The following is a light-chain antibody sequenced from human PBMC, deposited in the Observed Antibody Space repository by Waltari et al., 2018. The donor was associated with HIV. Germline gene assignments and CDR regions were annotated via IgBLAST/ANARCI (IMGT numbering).Light chain of an antibody. CDR1: QGIGSY. J-gene: IGKJ1*01. CDR3: QKYNNVPQT. V-gene: IGKV1-27*01. CDR2: GAS. Sequence: DIQMTQSPSSLSASVGERVTITCRASQGIGSYLAWYRHKPGKVPDLLIYGASNLQSGVSSRFSGSGSETNFTLTITNLQPEDVATYYCQKYNNVPQTFGQGTTVES.